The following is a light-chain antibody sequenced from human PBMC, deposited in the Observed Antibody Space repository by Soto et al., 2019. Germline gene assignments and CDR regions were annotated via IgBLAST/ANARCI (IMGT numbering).Light chain of an antibody. CDR1: SSDVGGYSY. CDR3: CSYAGGYSLV. J-gene: IGLJ2*01. CDR2: DVS. V-gene: IGLV2-11*01. Sequence: QSALTQPRSVSGSPGQSVTISCTGTSSDVGGYSYVSWYQQHPGKAPKLMIYDVSKRPSGVPDRFSGSKSGNTASLTISGLQAEDEADYYCCSYAGGYSLVFGGGTKVTVL.